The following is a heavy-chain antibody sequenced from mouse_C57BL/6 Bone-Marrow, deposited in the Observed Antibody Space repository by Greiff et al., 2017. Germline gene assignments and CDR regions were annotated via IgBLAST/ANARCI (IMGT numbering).Heavy chain of an antibody. CDR1: GFTFSSYT. CDR3: ARLLYGRGFYWYFDV. Sequence: EVQVVESGGGLVKPGGSLKLSCAASGFTFSSYTMSWVRQTPEKRLEWVATLSGGGGNTYYPDSVKGRFTISRDNAKNTLYLQMSSLRSEDTALYYCARLLYGRGFYWYFDVWGTGTTVTVSS. D-gene: IGHD1-1*01. V-gene: IGHV5-9*01. CDR2: LSGGGGNT. J-gene: IGHJ1*03.